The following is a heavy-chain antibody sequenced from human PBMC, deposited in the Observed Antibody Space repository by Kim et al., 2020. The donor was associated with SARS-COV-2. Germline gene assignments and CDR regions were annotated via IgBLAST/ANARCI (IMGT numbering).Heavy chain of an antibody. Sequence: NTSLKRRVTISVDTSKNQFSLKLSSVTAADTAVYYCARQSPDGYSYGVDYWGQGTLVTVSS. CDR3: ARQSPDGYSYGVDY. J-gene: IGHJ4*02. D-gene: IGHD5-18*01. V-gene: IGHV4-39*07.